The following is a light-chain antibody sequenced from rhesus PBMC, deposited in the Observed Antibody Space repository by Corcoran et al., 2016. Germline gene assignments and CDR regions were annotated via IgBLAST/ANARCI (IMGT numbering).Light chain of an antibody. V-gene: IGKV1-22*01. CDR1: QSISSW. CDR2: KAS. CDR3: LQYSSSPYS. J-gene: IGKJ2*01. Sequence: DIQMTQSPSSLSASVGDTVTITCRASQSISSWLDWYQQTPGKAPKLLIYKASSLQSGVPSRFSGSGSGTDSTLTIISLQPEDFATYYCLQYSSSPYSFGQGTKVEIK.